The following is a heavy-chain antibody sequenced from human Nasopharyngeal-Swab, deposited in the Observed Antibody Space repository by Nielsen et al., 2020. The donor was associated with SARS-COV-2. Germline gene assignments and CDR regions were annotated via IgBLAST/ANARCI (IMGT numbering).Heavy chain of an antibody. Sequence: GESLKISCATSGINFNGHSMSWVRQPPGKGPEWLAKINPDGSAKFYDDSVRGRFTISRDNAQSSLFLQMNSLTVDDTGVYYCAREYFFRLDSWGQGTLVTVSS. CDR3: AREYFFRLDS. CDR1: GINFNGHS. CDR2: INPDGSAK. V-gene: IGHV3-7*01. D-gene: IGHD3-9*01. J-gene: IGHJ4*02.